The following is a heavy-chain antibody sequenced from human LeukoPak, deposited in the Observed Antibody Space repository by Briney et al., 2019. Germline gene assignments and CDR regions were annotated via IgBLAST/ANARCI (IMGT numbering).Heavy chain of an antibody. CDR3: ARDQGDIVVPAAIPVGLDWFDP. CDR1: GYTFTSYY. V-gene: IGHV1-46*01. CDR2: INPSGGST. J-gene: IGHJ5*02. Sequence: ASVKVSCKASGYTFTSYYMHWVRQAPRQGLEWMGIINPSGGSTSYAQKFQGRVTMTRDTSTSTVYMELSSLRSEDTAVYYCARDQGDIVVPAAIPVGLDWFDPWGQGTLVTVSS. D-gene: IGHD2-2*02.